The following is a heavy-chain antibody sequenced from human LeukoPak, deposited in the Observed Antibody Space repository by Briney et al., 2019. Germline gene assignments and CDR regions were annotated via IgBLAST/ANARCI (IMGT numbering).Heavy chain of an antibody. D-gene: IGHD3-3*01. J-gene: IGHJ4*02. Sequence: PSETLSLTCTVSGGSITSSSYYWGWIRQPPGKGLEWIGSIYYSGSTYYNPSLKSRVTISLNTSKNQFSLKLSSVTAADTAVYYCAREELREGLLEWLSNYDYWGQGTLVTVSS. CDR3: AREELREGLLEWLSNYDY. CDR1: GGSITSSSYY. CDR2: IYYSGST. V-gene: IGHV4-39*07.